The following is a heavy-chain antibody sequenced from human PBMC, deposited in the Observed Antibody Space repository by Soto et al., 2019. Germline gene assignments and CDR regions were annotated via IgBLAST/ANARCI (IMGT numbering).Heavy chain of an antibody. Sequence: SQTPSLTFAISRDSVSSNSAAWNWIGQSPSRGLEWLGRTYYRSKWYNDYAVSVKSRITINPDTSKNQFSLQLNSVTPEDTAVYYCARESPYNWNLGYYYGMDVWGQGTTVTSP. CDR3: ARESPYNWNLGYYYGMDV. CDR2: TYYRSKWYN. V-gene: IGHV6-1*01. J-gene: IGHJ6*02. CDR1: RDSVSSNSAA. D-gene: IGHD1-20*01.